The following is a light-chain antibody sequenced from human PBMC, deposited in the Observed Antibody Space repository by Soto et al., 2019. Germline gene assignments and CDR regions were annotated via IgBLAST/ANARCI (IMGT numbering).Light chain of an antibody. Sequence: QSALTQPPSASGSPGQSVTISCTGTNSDVGGYNFVSCYQQHPGTAPKLIIYEVTKPPSGVPDPFSGSKSGSRASLTVSGLQDEDEADYYCSSYAGSNNRFVFGTGTKLTVL. CDR1: NSDVGGYNF. V-gene: IGLV2-8*01. CDR3: SSYAGSNNRFV. CDR2: EVT. J-gene: IGLJ1*01.